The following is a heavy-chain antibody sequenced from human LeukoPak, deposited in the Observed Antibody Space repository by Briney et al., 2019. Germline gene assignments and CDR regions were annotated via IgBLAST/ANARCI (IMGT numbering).Heavy chain of an antibody. D-gene: IGHD2-15*01. V-gene: IGHV1-8*01. J-gene: IGHJ4*02. CDR2: MNPNSDNT. CDR1: GYTFTSYD. Sequence: ASVKVSCKASGYTFTSYDINWVRQATGQGLEWMGWMNPNSDNTGYAQKFQGRVTMTRNTSISTAYMELSSLRSEDTAVYYCARASSSGGWYYFDYWGQGTLVTVSS. CDR3: ARASSSGGWYYFDY.